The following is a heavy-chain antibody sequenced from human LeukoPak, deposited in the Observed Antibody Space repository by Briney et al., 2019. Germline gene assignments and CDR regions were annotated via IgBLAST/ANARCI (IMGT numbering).Heavy chain of an antibody. Sequence: SETPSLTCAVYGGSFSGYYWSWIRQPPGKGLEWIGEINHSGSTNYNPSLKSRVTISVDTSKNQFSLKLSSVTAADTAVYYCARALTYYYGSGSYYKGLYYYGMDVWGQGTTVTVSS. CDR3: ARALTYYYGSGSYYKGLYYYGMDV. V-gene: IGHV4-34*01. CDR1: GGSFSGYY. D-gene: IGHD3-10*01. CDR2: INHSGST. J-gene: IGHJ6*02.